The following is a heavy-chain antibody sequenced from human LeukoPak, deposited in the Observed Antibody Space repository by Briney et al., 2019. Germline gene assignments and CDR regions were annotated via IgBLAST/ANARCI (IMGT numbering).Heavy chain of an antibody. CDR2: INHSGST. CDR3: ARVVIAAAGYYFDY. Sequence: SETLSLTCAVYGGSFSGYYWSWIRQPQGKGLEWIGEINHSGSTNYNPSLKSRVTISVDTSKNQFSLKLSSVTAADTAVYYCARVVIAAAGYYFDYWGQGTLVTVSS. CDR1: GGSFSGYY. J-gene: IGHJ4*02. V-gene: IGHV4-34*01. D-gene: IGHD6-13*01.